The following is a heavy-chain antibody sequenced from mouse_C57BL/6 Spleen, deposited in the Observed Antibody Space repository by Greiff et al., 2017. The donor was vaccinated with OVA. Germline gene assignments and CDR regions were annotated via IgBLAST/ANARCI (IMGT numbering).Heavy chain of an antibody. Sequence: QVQLKQSGPELVKPGASVKISCKASGYAFSSSWMNWVKQRPGKGLEWIGRIYPGDGDTNYNGKFKGKATLTADKSSSTAYMQLSSLTSEDSAVYFCAKGDYSNYDWAMDYWGQGTSVTVSS. CDR1: GYAFSSSW. CDR3: AKGDYSNYDWAMDY. CDR2: IYPGDGDT. V-gene: IGHV1-82*01. D-gene: IGHD2-5*01. J-gene: IGHJ4*01.